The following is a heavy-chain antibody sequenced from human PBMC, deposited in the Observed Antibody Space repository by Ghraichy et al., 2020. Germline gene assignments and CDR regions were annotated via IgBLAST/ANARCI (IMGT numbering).Heavy chain of an antibody. CDR2: ISSTGGSA. D-gene: IGHD6-19*01. CDR3: AKDPYSSALQYFQH. J-gene: IGHJ1*01. Sequence: GESLNISCAASGFVFSYYALSWVRQVPGKGLEWVASISSTGGSAYYADSVKGRFILSRDNSNNTLHLQMNSLRADDTAVYYCAKDPYSSALQYFQHWGQGTLVTVSS. V-gene: IGHV3-23*01. CDR1: GFVFSYYA.